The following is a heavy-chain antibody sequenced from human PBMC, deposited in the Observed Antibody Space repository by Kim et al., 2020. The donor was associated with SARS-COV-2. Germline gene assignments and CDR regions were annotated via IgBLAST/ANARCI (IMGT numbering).Heavy chain of an antibody. D-gene: IGHD3-10*01. CDR3: ARGEVRGVRETVYYYYGMDV. Sequence: SETLSLTCTVSGGSISSYYWSWIRQPPGKGLEWIGYIYYSGSTNYNPSLKSRVTITVATSKIQFSLELSPVTAADTAVYYCARGEVRGVRETVYYYYGMDVWGRGSTPSVSS. J-gene: IGHJ6*02. V-gene: IGHV4-59*13. CDR2: IYYSGST. CDR1: GGSISSYY.